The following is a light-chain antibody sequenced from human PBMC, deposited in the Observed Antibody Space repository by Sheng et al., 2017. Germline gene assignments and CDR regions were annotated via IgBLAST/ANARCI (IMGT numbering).Light chain of an antibody. J-gene: IGKJ3*01. V-gene: IGKV3-20*01. Sequence: EIVLTQSPGTLSLSPGERATLSCRASQSVRSYLAWYQQKPGQAPRLLIYGASRRATGIPDRFSGSGSGTDFTLTISRLEPEDFAVYYCQQYGSSPLTLGPGTKVDIK. CDR1: QSVRSY. CDR2: GAS. CDR3: QQYGSSPLT.